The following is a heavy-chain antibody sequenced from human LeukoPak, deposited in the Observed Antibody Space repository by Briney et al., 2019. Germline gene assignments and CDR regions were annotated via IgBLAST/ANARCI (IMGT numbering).Heavy chain of an antibody. Sequence: GESLDISCKGSGYSFTSYWIGWVRQMPGKGLEWMGIIYPGDSDTRYSPSFQGQVTISADKSISTAYLQWSSLKASDTAMYYCARRRGYSYGYGGDAFDIWGQGTMVTVSS. CDR2: IYPGDSDT. D-gene: IGHD5-18*01. J-gene: IGHJ3*02. CDR1: GYSFTSYW. CDR3: ARRRGYSYGYGGDAFDI. V-gene: IGHV5-51*01.